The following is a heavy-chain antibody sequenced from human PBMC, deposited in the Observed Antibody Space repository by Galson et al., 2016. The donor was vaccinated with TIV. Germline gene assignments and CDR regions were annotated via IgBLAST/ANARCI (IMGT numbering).Heavy chain of an antibody. Sequence: SVKVSCKASGVTFYSYGFTWIRQAPGQGLEWMGGVIPIYRTTKYAQKFQGRVTIIADASKDTAEMELTSLRSENTAAYYCTLLPIYRNSSDHVPNGMDVWGQGTTVTVSS. CDR2: VIPIYRTT. J-gene: IGHJ6*02. V-gene: IGHV1-69*13. CDR3: TLLPIYRNSSDHVPNGMDV. CDR1: GVTFYSYG. D-gene: IGHD3-10*01.